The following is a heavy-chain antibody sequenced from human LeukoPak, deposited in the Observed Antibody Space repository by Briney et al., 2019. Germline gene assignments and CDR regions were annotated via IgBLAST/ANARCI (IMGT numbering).Heavy chain of an antibody. CDR1: GDALSTYY. CDR3: ARDQAHSYGRYFDP. CDR2: ISYGTT. D-gene: IGHD5-18*01. Sequence: SETLSLTRSVSGDALSTYYWSWIRQIPGKGLEWIGYISYGTTDYNPSLKSRVTISVDTSKNEFSLRLTSVTAEDTAVYFCARDQAHSYGRYFDPWSQGTLVTVSS. J-gene: IGHJ4*02. V-gene: IGHV4-59*01.